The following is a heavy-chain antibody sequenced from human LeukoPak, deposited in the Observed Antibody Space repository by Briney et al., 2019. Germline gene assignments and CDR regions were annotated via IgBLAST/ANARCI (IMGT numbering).Heavy chain of an antibody. Sequence: GGSLRLSCAASGFTFRSYAMSWVRQAPGKGLEWVSDISGSGGSTHYADSVKGRFTISRDNSKNTLYLQMNSLRAEDTAAYYCAKAGTIFGVENPFYFYYMDVWGKGTTVTISS. D-gene: IGHD3-3*01. V-gene: IGHV3-23*01. CDR3: AKAGTIFGVENPFYFYYMDV. J-gene: IGHJ6*03. CDR2: ISGSGGST. CDR1: GFTFRSYA.